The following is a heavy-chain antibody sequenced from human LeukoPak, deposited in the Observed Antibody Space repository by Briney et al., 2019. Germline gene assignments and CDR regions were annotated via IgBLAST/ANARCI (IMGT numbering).Heavy chain of an antibody. Sequence: SQTLSLTCAISGDSVSSNSAAWNWIRLSPSRGLEWLGRTYYRSKSFNDYAVSVNSPITINADTSKNQFSLQLNSVAPEDTAVYYCARSRNKYFDLWGRGTLLSVYS. CDR3: ARSRNKYFDL. CDR1: GDSVSSNSAA. J-gene: IGHJ2*01. CDR2: TYYRSKSFN. V-gene: IGHV6-1*01.